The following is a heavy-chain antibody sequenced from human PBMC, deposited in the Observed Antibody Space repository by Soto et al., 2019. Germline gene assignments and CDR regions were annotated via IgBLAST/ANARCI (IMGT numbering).Heavy chain of an antibody. Sequence: QGQLVESGGGVIQPGRSLRLSCAASELTFRGYAMHWVRQAPGKGLEWVAVISYDGSRKYYADSVKGRFIISKDNSNNTLGLQMTSLRVEDTPVYFCARAQSLRAAPFDPWGHGTLVIVSS. V-gene: IGHV3-30-3*01. D-gene: IGHD6-13*01. CDR2: ISYDGSRK. CDR3: ARAQSLRAAPFDP. J-gene: IGHJ5*02. CDR1: ELTFRGYA.